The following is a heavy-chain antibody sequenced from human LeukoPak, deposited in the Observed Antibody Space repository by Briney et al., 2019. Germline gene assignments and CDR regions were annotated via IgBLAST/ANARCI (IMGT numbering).Heavy chain of an antibody. CDR3: AKDWGNWGYGYYFDH. CDR1: GFTFSTYG. J-gene: IGHJ4*02. D-gene: IGHD7-27*01. CDR2: VSYDGSNK. Sequence: GGPLRLSCAASGFTFSTYGMHWVRQAPGKGLKWVAVVSYDGSNKYYGDSVKGRFTISRDSSKNTLYLQMNSLRAEDTAVYYCAKDWGNWGYGYYFDHWGQGTLVTVSS. V-gene: IGHV3-30*18.